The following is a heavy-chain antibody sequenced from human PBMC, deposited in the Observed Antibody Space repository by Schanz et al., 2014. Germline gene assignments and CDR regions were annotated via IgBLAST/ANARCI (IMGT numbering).Heavy chain of an antibody. J-gene: IGHJ4*02. CDR3: ARGGADSAMAHEY. CDR1: RFTFSSYD. V-gene: IGHV3-30*03. D-gene: IGHD5-18*01. Sequence: QVQLVESGGGVVQPGRSLRLSCAASRFTFSSYDMHWIRQAPGKGLEWVALISYDGTNKFSADSVKGRFTISRDNAKNTVYLQMTSLRVEDTAVYYCARGGADSAMAHEYWGRGTLVTVSS. CDR2: ISYDGTNK.